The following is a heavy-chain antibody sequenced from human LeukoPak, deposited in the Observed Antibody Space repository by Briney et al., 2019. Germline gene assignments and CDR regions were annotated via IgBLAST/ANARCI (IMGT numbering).Heavy chain of an antibody. CDR2: ISGSGGST. D-gene: IGHD3-22*01. J-gene: IGHJ3*02. V-gene: IGHV3-23*01. CDR1: GFTFSSYA. Sequence: GGSLRLSCAASGFTFSSYAMSWVRQAPGKGLEWVSVISGSGGSTYYADSVKGRFTISRDNSKNTLYLQMNSLRAEDTAVYYCAKPNYYDSSGYYYGDAFDIWGQGTMVTVSS. CDR3: AKPNYYDSSGYYYGDAFDI.